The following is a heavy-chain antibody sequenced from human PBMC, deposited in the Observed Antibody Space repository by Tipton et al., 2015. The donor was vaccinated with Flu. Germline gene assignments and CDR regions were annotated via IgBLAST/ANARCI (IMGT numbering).Heavy chain of an antibody. CDR1: GGSMSSSSYH. Sequence: TLSLTCSVSGGSMSSSSYHWGWIRQPPGKGLEWIGSMYYSGATYYNPSLKSRVTISVDTSKNQFSLNLSSVTAADTAVYYCARSWGGSVDYWGQGTLVTVSS. CDR3: ARSWGGSVDY. D-gene: IGHD1-14*01. J-gene: IGHJ4*02. CDR2: MYYSGAT. V-gene: IGHV4-39*07.